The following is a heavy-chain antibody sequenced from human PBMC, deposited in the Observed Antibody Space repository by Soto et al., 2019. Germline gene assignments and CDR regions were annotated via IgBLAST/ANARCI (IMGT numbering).Heavy chain of an antibody. Sequence: SVKVSCKASGDTFNSHVFNWVRQAPGQGLEWMGGIIPIFGTANYAQRLQGRVTITADESTSTVYMELRSLSSEDTSVYYCARDLEFRDGNISHLDYWGQGTLVTVSS. CDR2: IIPIFGTA. J-gene: IGHJ4*02. D-gene: IGHD3-10*01. V-gene: IGHV1-69*13. CDR1: GDTFNSHV. CDR3: ARDLEFRDGNISHLDY.